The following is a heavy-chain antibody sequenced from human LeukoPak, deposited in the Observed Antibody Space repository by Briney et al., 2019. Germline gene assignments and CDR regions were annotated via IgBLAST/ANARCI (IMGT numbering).Heavy chain of an antibody. CDR3: ARDLADYSDY. J-gene: IGHJ4*02. V-gene: IGHV3-21*01. D-gene: IGHD2-21*01. CDR2: ISTSGTYI. Sequence: GGSLRLSCAASGFTFSSYSMNWVRQAPGKGLEWVSSISTSGTYIYYADSLKGRFTISRDNAKNSLYLQMHSLRAEDTAVYYCARDLADYSDYWGQGTLVTVSS. CDR1: GFTFSSYS.